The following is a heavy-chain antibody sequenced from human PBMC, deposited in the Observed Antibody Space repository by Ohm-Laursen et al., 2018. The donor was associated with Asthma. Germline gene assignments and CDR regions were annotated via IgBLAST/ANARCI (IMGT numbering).Heavy chain of an antibody. D-gene: IGHD2-21*02. CDR3: ARAGGDYDFDY. V-gene: IGHV3-33*01. Sequence: SLRLSCTAAGFTFSSYGMHWVRQAPGKGLEWVAVIWYDGSNKYYADSVKGRFTISRDNSKNTLYLQMNSLRAEDTAVYYCARAGGDYDFDYWGQGTLVTVSS. CDR1: GFTFSSYG. J-gene: IGHJ4*02. CDR2: IWYDGSNK.